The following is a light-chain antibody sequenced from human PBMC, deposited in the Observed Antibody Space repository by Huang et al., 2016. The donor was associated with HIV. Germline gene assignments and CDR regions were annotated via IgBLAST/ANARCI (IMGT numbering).Light chain of an antibody. Sequence: VMMSQSPATLAASPGERVTLSCGASQSVNTNLAWYQQKPGQPPSLLLYAASTRASGGPARFAGSGSGTEFTLTIDSLQSDDFAVYYCQQYNKWPPEYTFGQGTRLEIK. V-gene: IGKV3-15*01. CDR2: AAS. J-gene: IGKJ2*01. CDR1: QSVNTN. CDR3: QQYNKWPPEYT.